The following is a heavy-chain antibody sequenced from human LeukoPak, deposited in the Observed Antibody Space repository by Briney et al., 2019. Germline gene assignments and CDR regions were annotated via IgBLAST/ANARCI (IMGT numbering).Heavy chain of an antibody. D-gene: IGHD4-17*01. CDR1: GFTVSSNY. CDR3: TRDTWLTTVTSWGNSFDI. J-gene: IGHJ3*02. Sequence: GGSLRLSCAASGFTVSSNYMSWVRQAPGKGLEWVSVIYSGGSTYYADSVKGRFTISRDNSKNTLYLQMNSLRAEDTAVYYCTRDTWLTTVTSWGNSFDIWGQGTMVTVSS. CDR2: IYSGGST. V-gene: IGHV3-53*01.